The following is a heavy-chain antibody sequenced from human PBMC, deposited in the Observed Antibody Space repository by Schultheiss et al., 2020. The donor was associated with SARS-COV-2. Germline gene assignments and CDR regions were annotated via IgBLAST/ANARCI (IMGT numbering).Heavy chain of an antibody. CDR2: ISAYNGNT. V-gene: IGHV1-18*01. D-gene: IGHD6-19*01. Sequence: ASVKVSCKGSGYTFTSYGISWVRQAPGQGLEWMGWISAYNGNTNYAQKLQGRVTMTTDTSTSTAYMELRSLRSDDTAVYYCARVRSSGWYLSGEDYWGQGTLVTVSS. J-gene: IGHJ4*02. CDR1: GYTFTSYG. CDR3: ARVRSSGWYLSGEDY.